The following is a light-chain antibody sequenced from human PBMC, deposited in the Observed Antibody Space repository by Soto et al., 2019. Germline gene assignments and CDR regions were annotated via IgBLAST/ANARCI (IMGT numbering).Light chain of an antibody. CDR1: QSIRNW. Sequence: QKSQSSCTLVASVGGRVTITCRASQSIRNWLAWYQQKPGTAPKLLIYHATTLESGVPSRFHGSESITEMSLTTAILQPHYSAPYYSQQNNSYSIGKGTKVDI. CDR3: QQNNSYS. V-gene: IGKV1-5*01. CDR2: HAT. J-gene: IGKJ1*01.